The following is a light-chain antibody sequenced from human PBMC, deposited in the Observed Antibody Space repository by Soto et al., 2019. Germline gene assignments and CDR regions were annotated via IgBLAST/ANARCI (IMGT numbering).Light chain of an antibody. CDR1: QSFNSRY. CDR3: LQYASSPWT. CDR2: GGS. J-gene: IGKJ3*01. V-gene: IGKV3-20*01. Sequence: EIVLTQSPGTLSLSPGERATLSCRASQSFNSRYLAWYQQKPGQAPRLLIYGGSSRATAIADRFSGSGSGTDFTLTISRLEPEDFPVYYCLQYASSPWTFGPGTKVDVK.